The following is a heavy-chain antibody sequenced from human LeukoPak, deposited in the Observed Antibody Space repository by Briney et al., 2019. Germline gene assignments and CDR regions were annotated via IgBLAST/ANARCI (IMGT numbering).Heavy chain of an antibody. CDR1: GFTFSRYA. J-gene: IGHJ4*02. CDR2: ISGSGGST. CDR3: AKDQVWIVVGSFDY. D-gene: IGHD3-22*01. Sequence: PGGSLRLLCAASGFTFSRYAMSWVRQAPGKGLEWVSGISGSGGSTYYADSVKGRFTISRDNSKNTLYLQMTSLRAEDTAVYYCAKDQVWIVVGSFDYWGQGTLVTVSS. V-gene: IGHV3-23*01.